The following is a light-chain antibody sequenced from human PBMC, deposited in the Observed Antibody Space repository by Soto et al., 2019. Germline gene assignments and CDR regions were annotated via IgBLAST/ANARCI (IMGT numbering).Light chain of an antibody. CDR2: VGTGGIVG. J-gene: IGLJ3*02. CDR1: SGYSNYK. V-gene: IGLV9-49*01. Sequence: QLVLTQPPSASASLGASVTLTCTLSSGYSNYKVDWYQQRPGKGPRFVMRVGTGGIVGSKGDGIPDRFSVLGSGLNRYLTIKNIQEEDESDYHCGADHGSGSNNWVFGGGTKLTVL. CDR3: GADHGSGSNNWV.